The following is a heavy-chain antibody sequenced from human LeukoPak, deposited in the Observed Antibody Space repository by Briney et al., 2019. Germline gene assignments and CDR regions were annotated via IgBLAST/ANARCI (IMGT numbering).Heavy chain of an antibody. Sequence: GASVKVSCKASGSTFTSYYMHWVRQAPGQGLEWMGIINPSGGSTSYAQQFQGRVTMTRDMSTSTVYMKLSSLRSEDTAVYYCAREAAAAISRRFDYWGQGTLVTVSS. D-gene: IGHD2-2*02. J-gene: IGHJ4*02. CDR1: GSTFTSYY. V-gene: IGHV1-46*01. CDR2: INPSGGST. CDR3: AREAAAAISRRFDY.